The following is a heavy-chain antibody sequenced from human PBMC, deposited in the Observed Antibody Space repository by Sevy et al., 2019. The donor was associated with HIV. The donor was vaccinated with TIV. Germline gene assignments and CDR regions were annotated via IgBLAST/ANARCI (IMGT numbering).Heavy chain of an antibody. CDR3: AKGRIPSIGTLGPFDS. J-gene: IGHJ4*02. CDR2: KTGSAGVT. V-gene: IGHV3-23*01. D-gene: IGHD6-6*01. Sequence: GGSLRLSCAASGFSLSNYAMSWVRQAPGKGLEWISTKTGSAGVTYYADSGKGRFTISRDNSKNTLFLQMNSLRAEDTALYYCAKGRIPSIGTLGPFDSWGQGTLVTVSS. CDR1: GFSLSNYA.